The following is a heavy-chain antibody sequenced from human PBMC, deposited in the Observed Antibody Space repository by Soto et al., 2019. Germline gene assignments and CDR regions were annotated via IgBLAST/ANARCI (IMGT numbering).Heavy chain of an antibody. V-gene: IGHV1-2*02. D-gene: IGHD2-2*01. CDR2: INPNSGGT. Sequence: GASVKVSCKVSGYTFTGFHIQWVRQAPGQGLDWMGWINPNSGGTDYAQKFQGRVTMTRDTSISTAYMELSRLTSDDTAVYYCARASRSHDPFDIWGQGTVVTVSS. CDR3: ARASRSHDPFDI. CDR1: GYTFTGFH. J-gene: IGHJ3*02.